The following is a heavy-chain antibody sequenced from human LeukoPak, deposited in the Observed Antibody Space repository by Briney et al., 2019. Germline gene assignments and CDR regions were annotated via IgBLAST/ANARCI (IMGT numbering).Heavy chain of an antibody. D-gene: IGHD6-13*01. Sequence: SDPLSLTWSVSGRPIRSYYLSWIRPPPGKGLDWIGWIYYNGSTKYNPSLKSRVTISVDTSKNQFSLKLSSVTAADTAVYYCARLGIAADGMENWFDPWGQGTLVTVSS. CDR3: ARLGIAADGMENWFDP. CDR2: IYYNGST. J-gene: IGHJ5*02. CDR1: GRPIRSYY. V-gene: IGHV4-59*08.